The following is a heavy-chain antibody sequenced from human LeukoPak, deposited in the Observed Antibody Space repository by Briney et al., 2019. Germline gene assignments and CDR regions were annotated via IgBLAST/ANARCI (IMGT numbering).Heavy chain of an antibody. CDR3: ARSSRFCSSSRCDGWYFDY. J-gene: IGHJ4*02. CDR1: GFTFSSYR. V-gene: IGHV3-7*01. CDR2: IKQDGSEK. Sequence: GGALRLSCAPSGFTFSSYRMSCVRQATGRGLEWVANIKQDGSEKYYVDSVRGRFTISRDNAKNSLYLQMNSLRAEDTAVYYCARSSRFCSSSRCDGWYFDYWGQGTLVTVSP. D-gene: IGHD2-2*01.